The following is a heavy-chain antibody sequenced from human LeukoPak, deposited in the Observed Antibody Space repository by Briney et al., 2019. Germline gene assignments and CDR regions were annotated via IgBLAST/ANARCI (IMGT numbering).Heavy chain of an antibody. Sequence: GRSLRLSCAASGFTLSSNYMSSVRQAPGKGLEWVAVIYSCGSTYYADSVKGRFTLSRDNSKNTLYPQMNSLRAEDTAVYYCASEYYYGSGSFSEGYWGQGTLVTVSS. CDR1: GFTLSSNY. CDR3: ASEYYYGSGSFSEGY. CDR2: IYSCGST. V-gene: IGHV3-53*01. J-gene: IGHJ4*02. D-gene: IGHD3-10*01.